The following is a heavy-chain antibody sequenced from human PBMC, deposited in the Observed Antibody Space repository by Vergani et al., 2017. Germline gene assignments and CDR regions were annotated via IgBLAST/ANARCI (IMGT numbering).Heavy chain of an antibody. CDR1: GCPFSSYA. CDR3: ARAVLPAAALEGAVFDY. D-gene: IGHD2-2*01. V-gene: IGHV1-69*01. Sequence: QVQLVQSAAEVKKPGSPVKVSCKASGCPFSSYAISWVRQAPGQGLEWMGGFIPIFGTANYAQKFQGSVTITADESTSTAYMELSSLRSEDTAVYYCARAVLPAAALEGAVFDYWGQGTLVTVSS. J-gene: IGHJ4*02. CDR2: FIPIFGTA.